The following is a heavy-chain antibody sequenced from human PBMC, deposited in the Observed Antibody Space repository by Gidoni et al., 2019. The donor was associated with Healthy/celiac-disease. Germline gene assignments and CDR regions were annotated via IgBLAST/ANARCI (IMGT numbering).Heavy chain of an antibody. CDR1: GYSISSGYY. J-gene: IGHJ4*02. Sequence: QVQLQESGPGLVKPSETLSLTCTVSGYSISSGYYWGWIRQPPGKGLEWIGSIYHSGSTSYNPSLKSRVTISVDTSKNQFSLKLSSVTAADTAVYYCARTLAVAGPVDYWGQGTLVTVSS. D-gene: IGHD6-19*01. V-gene: IGHV4-38-2*02. CDR2: IYHSGST. CDR3: ARTLAVAGPVDY.